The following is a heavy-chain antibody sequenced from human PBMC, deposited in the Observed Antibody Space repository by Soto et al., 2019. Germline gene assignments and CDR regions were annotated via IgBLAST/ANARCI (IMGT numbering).Heavy chain of an antibody. Sequence: ASVKVSYKASGYTFTGYYMHWVRQAPGQGLEWMGWINPNSGGTNYAQKFQGWVTMTRDTSISTAYMELSRLRSDDTAVYYCARGGAAAGTWSFDYWGQGTLVTVSS. CDR2: INPNSGGT. CDR3: ARGGAAAGTWSFDY. CDR1: GYTFTGYY. D-gene: IGHD6-13*01. V-gene: IGHV1-2*04. J-gene: IGHJ4*02.